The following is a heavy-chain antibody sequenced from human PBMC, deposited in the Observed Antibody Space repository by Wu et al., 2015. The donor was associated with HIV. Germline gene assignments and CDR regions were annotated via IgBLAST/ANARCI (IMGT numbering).Heavy chain of an antibody. CDR1: GYTFIDYY. CDR3: ARLQSLHGLYSNADF. V-gene: IGHV1-2*02. Sequence: QVQLVQSGAEVRKPGASVTVSCKASGYTFIDYYIYWVRQAPGQGLEWVGWINSNRGGTKYAQKFQGRVTMSRDTAISTAYMELASLTSDDTAVYYCARLQSLHGLYSNADFWGQGTLVTVSS. J-gene: IGHJ4*02. CDR2: INSNRGGT. D-gene: IGHD5-24*01.